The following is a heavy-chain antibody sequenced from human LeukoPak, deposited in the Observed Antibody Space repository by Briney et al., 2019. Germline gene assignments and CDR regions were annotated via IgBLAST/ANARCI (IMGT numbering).Heavy chain of an antibody. Sequence: ASVTVSCKASRGTFSSYAISWVRQAPGQGLEWMGRIIPILGIANYAQKFQGRVTITADKSTSTAYMELSSLRSEDTAVYYCARVPAAMGFHFDYWGQGTLVTVSS. J-gene: IGHJ4*02. V-gene: IGHV1-69*04. D-gene: IGHD2-2*01. CDR3: ARVPAAMGFHFDY. CDR2: IIPILGIA. CDR1: RGTFSSYA.